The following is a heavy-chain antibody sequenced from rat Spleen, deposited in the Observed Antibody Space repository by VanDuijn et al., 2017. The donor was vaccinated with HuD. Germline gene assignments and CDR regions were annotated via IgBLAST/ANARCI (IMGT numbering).Heavy chain of an antibody. CDR3: ARQLRRVGYFDY. CDR2: ISSSGGTT. J-gene: IGHJ2*01. CDR1: GFIFSQYG. V-gene: IGHV5S13*01. Sequence: EVQLVESGGGLVQPGRSLKLSCAASGFIFSQYGMAWVRQAPTKGLEWVASISSSGGTTYYRDSVKGRFTISRDNAKSTLYLQMDSLRSEDTATYYCARQLRRVGYFDYWGQGVMVTVSS. D-gene: IGHD1-11*01.